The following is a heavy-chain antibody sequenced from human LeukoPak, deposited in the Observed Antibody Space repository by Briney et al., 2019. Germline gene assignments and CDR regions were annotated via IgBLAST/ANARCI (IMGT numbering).Heavy chain of an antibody. CDR1: GGTFSSYT. J-gene: IGHJ2*01. CDR3: ASFGLYQSGFDL. V-gene: IGHV1-69*02. CDR2: IIPILGIA. Sequence: VASVKVSCKASGGTFSSYTISWVRQAPGQGLEWMGRIIPILGIANYAQKFQGRVTITADKSTSTAYMELSSLRSEDTAVYYCASFGLYQSGFDLWGRGTLVTVSS. D-gene: IGHD2-2*01.